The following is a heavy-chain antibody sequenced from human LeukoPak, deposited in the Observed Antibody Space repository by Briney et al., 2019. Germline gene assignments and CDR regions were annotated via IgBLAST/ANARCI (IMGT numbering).Heavy chain of an antibody. CDR3: AKGSEGRELERTPIMDAFDI. CDR2: IKQDGGAK. J-gene: IGHJ3*02. CDR1: GFTFNSYW. V-gene: IGHV3-7*03. D-gene: IGHD1-1*01. Sequence: PGGSLRLSCAASGFTFNSYWMSWVRQAPGKGLEWVANIKQDGGAKYYVDSVKGRFTISRDNSKNTLYLQMNSLRAEDTAVYYCAKGSEGRELERTPIMDAFDIWGQGTMVTVSS.